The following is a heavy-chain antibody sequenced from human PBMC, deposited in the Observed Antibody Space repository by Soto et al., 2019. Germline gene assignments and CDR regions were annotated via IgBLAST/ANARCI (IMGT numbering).Heavy chain of an antibody. CDR3: ARVIATAGGRRYFDL. V-gene: IGHV3-11*05. J-gene: IGHJ2*01. Sequence: QVQLVESGGGLVKPGGSLRLSCAASGFTFSDYYMSWIRQAPGKGLEWVTYISSSSSYTNYADSVKGRFTISRDNAKNSLYLQMNSLRAEDTAVYYCARVIATAGGRRYFDLWGRGTLVTVS. CDR2: ISSSSSYT. D-gene: IGHD6-13*01. CDR1: GFTFSDYY.